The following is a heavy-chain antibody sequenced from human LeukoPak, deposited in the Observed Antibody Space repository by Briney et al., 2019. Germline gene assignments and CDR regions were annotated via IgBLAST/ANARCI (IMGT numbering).Heavy chain of an antibody. J-gene: IGHJ4*02. D-gene: IGHD1-26*01. Sequence: GGSLRLSCAPSGFTFSTYGMHWVRQAPGKGLEWVAFIRYDGSNKYYTDSVEGRFTISRDNSKNTLYLQMNSLRADDTAVYYCAKDWAFSGNYYFCDYWGQGTLVTVSS. CDR2: IRYDGSNK. CDR3: AKDWAFSGNYYFCDY. CDR1: GFTFSTYG. V-gene: IGHV3-30*02.